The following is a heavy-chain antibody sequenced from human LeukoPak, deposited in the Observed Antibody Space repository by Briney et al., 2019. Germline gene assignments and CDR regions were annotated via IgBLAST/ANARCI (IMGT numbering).Heavy chain of an antibody. V-gene: IGHV4-59*08. D-gene: IGHD2-21*01. J-gene: IGHJ3*01. CDR1: GGSMSGYY. CDR3: ARQDPVIRGSGSDAFDF. CDR2: IYYSGSA. Sequence: SETLSLTCTVSGGSMSGYYWTWIRQPPGKGLEWIGYIYYSGSAKYNPSLKSRVTISVDTSKSQFSLRLSSVTVADTAVYYCARQDPVIRGSGSDAFDFWGQGTMVTVSS.